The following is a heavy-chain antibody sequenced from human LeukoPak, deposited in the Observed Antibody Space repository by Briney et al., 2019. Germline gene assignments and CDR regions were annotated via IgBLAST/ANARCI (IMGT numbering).Heavy chain of an antibody. V-gene: IGHV3-23*01. CDR2: ISGGGGST. J-gene: IGHJ4*02. D-gene: IGHD3-10*01. CDR3: ARSGWFGELSGFEYYFDY. Sequence: GGSLRLSWAASGFTFDSYAMSWVRQAPGKGLEWVSAISGGGGSTYNADSVKGRFTISRDNSKNTLYLQMNSLRAEDTAVYYCARSGWFGELSGFEYYFDYWGQGTLVTVSS. CDR1: GFTFDSYA.